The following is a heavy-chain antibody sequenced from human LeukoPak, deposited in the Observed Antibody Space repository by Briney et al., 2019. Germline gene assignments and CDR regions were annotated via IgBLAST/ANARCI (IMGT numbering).Heavy chain of an antibody. CDR2: ISSSSSYI. D-gene: IGHD3-22*01. J-gene: IGHJ2*01. Sequence: PGGSLRLSCAASGFTFSSYSMSWVRQAPGKGLEWVSSISSSSSYIYYADSVKGRFTISRDNAKNSLYLQMNSLRAEDTAVYYCARDRRKNYYDSSGYYSPRDWYFDLWGRGTLVTVSS. V-gene: IGHV3-21*01. CDR1: GFTFSSYS. CDR3: ARDRRKNYYDSSGYYSPRDWYFDL.